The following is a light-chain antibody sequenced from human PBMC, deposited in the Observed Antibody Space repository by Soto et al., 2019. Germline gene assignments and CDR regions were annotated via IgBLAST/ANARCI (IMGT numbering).Light chain of an antibody. V-gene: IGLV2-14*01. J-gene: IGLJ2*01. CDR3: SSYTISSTLV. CDR1: SSDVGGYNY. CDR2: DVS. Sequence: QSALTQPASVSGSPGQSITISGTETSSDVGGYNYVSWYQQHPGKSTKLMIYDVSNRPSGFSNRFSVSKSGNTSSLIISGLQAEDEADYCCSSYTISSTLVFGGGTKLTVL.